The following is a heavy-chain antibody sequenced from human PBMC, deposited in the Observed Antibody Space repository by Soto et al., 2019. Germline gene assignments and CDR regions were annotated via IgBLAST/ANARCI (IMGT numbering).Heavy chain of an antibody. D-gene: IGHD4-17*01. CDR2: IYYSGST. CDR3: ARRYGYAFDI. J-gene: IGHJ3*02. V-gene: IGHV4-59*11. Sequence: SEPRPHTCTVSCASISRHYWSWIRQPPGKGLEWIGYIYYSGSTNYNPSLKSRVTISVDTSKNQFSLKLSSVTAADTAVYYCARRYGYAFDIWGQGTMVT. CDR1: CASISRHY.